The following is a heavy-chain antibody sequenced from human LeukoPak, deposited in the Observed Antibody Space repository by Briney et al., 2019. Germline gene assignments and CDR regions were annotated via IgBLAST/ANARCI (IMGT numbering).Heavy chain of an antibody. CDR2: IYSDTT. Sequence: GGSLSLSCAPSGYTIGGNPVSWVRQAPGKGLEWVSVIYSDTTWYADSVKGRFTISRDNSKNTVFLQMNRLRAEDTAVYYCVPTGNVVDLPWGQGTLVTVSS. V-gene: IGHV3-53*01. J-gene: IGHJ5*02. CDR1: GYTIGGNP. D-gene: IGHD2-8*02. CDR3: VPTGNVVDLP.